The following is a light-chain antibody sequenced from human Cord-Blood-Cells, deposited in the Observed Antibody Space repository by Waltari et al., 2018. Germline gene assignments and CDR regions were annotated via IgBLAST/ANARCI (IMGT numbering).Light chain of an antibody. Sequence: DLQMTQSPSTLSASVGDRVPITCRASQSISSWLAWYQQKPGKAPKLLIDDASSLESGVPSRFSGSGSGTEFTLTISSLQPDDFATYYCQQYNSYSWTFGQGTKVEIK. CDR1: QSISSW. CDR3: QQYNSYSWT. V-gene: IGKV1-5*01. J-gene: IGKJ1*01. CDR2: DAS.